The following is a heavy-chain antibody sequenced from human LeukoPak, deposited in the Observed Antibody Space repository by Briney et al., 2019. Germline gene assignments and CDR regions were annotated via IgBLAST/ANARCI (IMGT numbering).Heavy chain of an antibody. CDR2: INHSGST. V-gene: IGHV4-34*01. D-gene: IGHD6-19*01. CDR3: ARALWMVDY. CDR1: GGSISSYY. J-gene: IGHJ4*02. Sequence: SETLSLTCTVSGGSISSYYWSWIRQPPGKGLEWIGEINHSGSTNYNPSLKSRVTISVDTSKNQFSLKLSSVTAADTAVYYCARALWMVDYWGQGTLVTVSS.